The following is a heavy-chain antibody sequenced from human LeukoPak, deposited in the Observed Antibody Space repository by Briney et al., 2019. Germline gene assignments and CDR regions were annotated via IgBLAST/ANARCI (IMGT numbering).Heavy chain of an antibody. CDR2: IYSGRAT. D-gene: IGHD3-22*01. V-gene: IGHV3-66*01. CDR1: GFTVSSTY. Sequence: GGSLRLSCVASGFTVSSTYMSWVRQAPGRGLQWVSVIYSGRATYYADSVKGRFIISRDNSKNTLSLQMRSLRAEDTAVYYCARESYYDSSGDAFDIWGQGTVVTVSS. J-gene: IGHJ3*02. CDR3: ARESYYDSSGDAFDI.